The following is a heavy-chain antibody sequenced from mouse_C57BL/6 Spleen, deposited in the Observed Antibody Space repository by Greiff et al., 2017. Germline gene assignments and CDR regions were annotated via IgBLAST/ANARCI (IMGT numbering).Heavy chain of an antibody. CDR3: ARWGYYGSSGFAD. D-gene: IGHD1-1*01. Sequence: VQLQQSGPELVKPGASVKIPCKASGYTFTDYNMDWVKQSPGKSLAWIGAINPNNGGTIYNPKFQGTATLTVDKSSSTAYMERRSLTAEDTAVDYGARWGYYGSSGFADWGQGTLGTVSA. CDR2: INPNNGGT. CDR1: GYTFTDYN. J-gene: IGHJ3*01. V-gene: IGHV1-18*01.